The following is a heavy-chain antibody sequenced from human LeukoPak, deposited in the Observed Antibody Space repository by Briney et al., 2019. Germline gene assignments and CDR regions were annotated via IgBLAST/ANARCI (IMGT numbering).Heavy chain of an antibody. Sequence: ASVKVSCKASGYTFTSYYMHWVRQAPGQGLEWMGIINPSGGSTSYAQKFQGRVTMTRDTSTSTVYTELSSLRSEDTAVYYCASTYYDSSGPLAFDIWGQGTMVTVSS. J-gene: IGHJ3*02. CDR2: INPSGGST. D-gene: IGHD3-22*01. CDR1: GYTFTSYY. CDR3: ASTYYDSSGPLAFDI. V-gene: IGHV1-46*01.